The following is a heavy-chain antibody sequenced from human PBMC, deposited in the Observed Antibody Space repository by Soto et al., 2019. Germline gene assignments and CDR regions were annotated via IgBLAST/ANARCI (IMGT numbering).Heavy chain of an antibody. CDR2: INHSGST. J-gene: IGHJ4*02. CDR3: ARANCSGGSCYSYFDY. CDR1: GGSFSGYY. D-gene: IGHD2-15*01. Sequence: SETLSLTCAVYGGSFSGYYWSWIRQPPGKGLEWIGEINHSGSTNYNPSLKSRVTISVDTSKNQFSLKLSSVTAADTAVYYCARANCSGGSCYSYFDYWGQGTLVTVSS. V-gene: IGHV4-34*01.